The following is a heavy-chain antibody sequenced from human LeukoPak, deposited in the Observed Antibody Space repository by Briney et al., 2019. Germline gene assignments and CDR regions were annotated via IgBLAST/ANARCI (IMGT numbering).Heavy chain of an antibody. V-gene: IGHV4-59*08. J-gene: IGHJ4*02. CDR2: IYHGGST. Sequence: KPSETLSLTCTVSGGSITVYYWSWLRQPPGKGLEWIAYIYHGGSTKNSPSLKSRVTISVDTSPNQYSLKWSSVTAADTAEDYCARLSVTGGYIYGYFDYSGQGTVVTVSS. D-gene: IGHD5-18*01. CDR3: ARLSVTGGYIYGYFDY. CDR1: GGSITVYY.